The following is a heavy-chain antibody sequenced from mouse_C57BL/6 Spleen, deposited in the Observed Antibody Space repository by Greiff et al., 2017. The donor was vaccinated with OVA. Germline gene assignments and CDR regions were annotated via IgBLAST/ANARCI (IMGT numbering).Heavy chain of an antibody. V-gene: IGHV5-2*01. CDR2: INSDGGST. CDR3: ARFNYYYAMDY. D-gene: IGHD2-1*01. J-gene: IGHJ4*01. Sequence: EVQRVESGGGLVQPGESLKLSCESNEYEFPSHDMSWVRKTPEKRLELVAAINSDGGSTYYPATMERRFIIARDNTKKTLYLQMSSLRSEDTALDYCARFNYYYAMDYWGQGTSVTVSS. CDR1: EYEFPSHD.